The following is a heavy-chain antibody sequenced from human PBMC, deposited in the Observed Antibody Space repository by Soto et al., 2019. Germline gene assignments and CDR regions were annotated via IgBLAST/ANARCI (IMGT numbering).Heavy chain of an antibody. V-gene: IGHV3-23*01. D-gene: IGHD6-13*01. J-gene: IGHJ4*02. CDR1: GFTFSSYA. Sequence: GGSLRLSCAASGFTFSSYAMSWVRQAPGKGLEWVSAISGSDGSTYYADSVKGRFTISRDNSKNTLYLQMNSLRAEDTAVYYCAKKIAAAGNKYYFDYWGQGTLGTVSA. CDR2: ISGSDGST. CDR3: AKKIAAAGNKYYFDY.